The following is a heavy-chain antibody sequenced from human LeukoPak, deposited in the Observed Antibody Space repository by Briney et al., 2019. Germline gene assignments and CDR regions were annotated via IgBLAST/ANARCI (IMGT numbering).Heavy chain of an antibody. CDR1: GFTFSSYA. D-gene: IGHD2-2*01. CDR2: ISGSGGST. J-gene: IGHJ4*02. V-gene: IGHV3-23*01. Sequence: PGGSLRLSCAASGFTFSSYAMSWVRQAPGKGLEWVSAISGSGGSTYYADSVKGRFTISRDNSKNTLYLQMNSLRAEDTAVYYCAKVRNSIRVADIVVVPAAIIYFDYWGQGTLVTVSS. CDR3: AKVRNSIRVADIVVVPAAIIYFDY.